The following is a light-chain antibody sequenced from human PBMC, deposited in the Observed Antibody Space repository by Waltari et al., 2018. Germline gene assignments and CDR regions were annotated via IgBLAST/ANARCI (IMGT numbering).Light chain of an antibody. V-gene: IGKV3-20*01. CDR1: QSVSKY. J-gene: IGKJ1*01. CDR3: QQYVSLPAT. CDR2: GAS. Sequence: EIVLTQSPCTLSLSPGDTSILSCRASQSVSKYLAWYQQKPGQAPRLLIFGASSRATGIPDRFSGSGSGTDLSLTISRVEPEDVAVYYCQQYVSLPATFGQGTKVEIE.